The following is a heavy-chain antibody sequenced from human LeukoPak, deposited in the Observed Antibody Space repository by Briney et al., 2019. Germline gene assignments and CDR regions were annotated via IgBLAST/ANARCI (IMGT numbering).Heavy chain of an antibody. CDR1: GGTFSSYA. Sequence: SVKVSCKASGGTFSSYAISWVRQPPGQGLEWMGRIIPILGIANYAQKFQGRVTITADKSTSTAYMELSSLRSEDTAVYYCARSGSGPAYEDYWGQGTLVTVSS. CDR2: IIPILGIA. D-gene: IGHD6-19*01. J-gene: IGHJ4*02. CDR3: ARSGSGPAYEDY. V-gene: IGHV1-69*04.